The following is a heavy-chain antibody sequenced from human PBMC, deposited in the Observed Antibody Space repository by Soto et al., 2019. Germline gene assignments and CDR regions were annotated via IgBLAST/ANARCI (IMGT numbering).Heavy chain of an antibody. CDR2: INHSGST. V-gene: IGHV4-34*01. CDR1: GGSFSGYY. J-gene: IGHJ4*02. Sequence: PXXTLSLPFAVYGGSFSGYYWPWIRQPPGTGLEWIGAINHSGSTNYNPSLKSRVTISVDRSKNQFSLKLSSVTAADTAVYYCARSLWFGELSPFDYWGQGTLVTVSS. CDR3: ARSLWFGELSPFDY. D-gene: IGHD3-10*01.